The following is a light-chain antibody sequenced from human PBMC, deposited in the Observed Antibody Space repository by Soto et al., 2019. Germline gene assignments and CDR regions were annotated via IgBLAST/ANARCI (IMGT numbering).Light chain of an antibody. Sequence: QSLLTQPASVSGSPGQSITISCTGPSSDVGGYNYVSWYQQHPGKAPKLMIYDVSNRPSGVSNRFSGSKSGNTASLTISGLQAEDEADYYCSSYTSSSTLDVFGTGTKVTVL. CDR2: DVS. CDR1: SSDVGGYNY. J-gene: IGLJ1*01. V-gene: IGLV2-14*01. CDR3: SSYTSSSTLDV.